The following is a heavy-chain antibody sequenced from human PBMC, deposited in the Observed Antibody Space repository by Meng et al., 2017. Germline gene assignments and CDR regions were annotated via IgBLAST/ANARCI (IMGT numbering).Heavy chain of an antibody. Sequence: QGLVVGSGGAAVQVGRALVLSCAGSGFTFGGYGMHWVRQAPGKGLEWVAVIWYDGSNKYYADSVKGRFTISRDNSKNTLYLQMNSLRAEDTAVYYCARGLSTTYWYFDLWGRGTLVTVSS. D-gene: IGHD2/OR15-2a*01. CDR1: GFTFGGYG. CDR3: ARGLSTTYWYFDL. V-gene: IGHV3-33*01. CDR2: IWYDGSNK. J-gene: IGHJ2*01.